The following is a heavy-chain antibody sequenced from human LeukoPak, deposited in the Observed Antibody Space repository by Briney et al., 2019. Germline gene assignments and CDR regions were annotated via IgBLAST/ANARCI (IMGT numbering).Heavy chain of an antibody. J-gene: IGHJ4*02. D-gene: IGHD1-26*01. Sequence: QPGGSLRLSCAASGFTFSSYAMSWVRQVPGKGLEWVSAISGSGGSTYYADSVKGRFTISRDNSKNTLYLQMNSLRAEDTAVYYCAKCRVVGGATRFDYWGQGTLVTVSS. CDR1: GFTFSSYA. CDR2: ISGSGGST. V-gene: IGHV3-23*01. CDR3: AKCRVVGGATRFDY.